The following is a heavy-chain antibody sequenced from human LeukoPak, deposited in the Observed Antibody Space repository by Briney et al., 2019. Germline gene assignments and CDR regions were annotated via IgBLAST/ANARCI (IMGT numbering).Heavy chain of an antibody. CDR1: GYSFTSYW. Sequence: GESLKISCKGSGYSFTSYWIGWVRQMPGKGLEWMGIIYPGDSGTRYSPSFQGQVTISADKSISTAYLQWSSLKASDTAMYYCARHVAVAGRNRAYYYYYMDVWGKGTTVTVSS. CDR2: IYPGDSGT. D-gene: IGHD6-19*01. V-gene: IGHV5-51*01. CDR3: ARHVAVAGRNRAYYYYYMDV. J-gene: IGHJ6*03.